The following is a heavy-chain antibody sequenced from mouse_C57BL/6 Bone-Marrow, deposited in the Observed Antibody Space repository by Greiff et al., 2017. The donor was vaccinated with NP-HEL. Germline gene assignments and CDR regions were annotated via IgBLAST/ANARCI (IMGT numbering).Heavy chain of an antibody. CDR3: ARDAEDCDWYFDV. V-gene: IGHV7-1*01. J-gene: IGHJ1*03. CDR2: SRNKADDYTT. CDR1: GFTFSDFY. Sequence: EVKLVESGGGLVQSGRSLRLSCATSGFTFSDFYMEWVRQAPGKGLEWIAASRNKADDYTTDYSASVKGRVIVSRDTSQSILYFKMHALIAEDTAIYYCARDAEDCDWYFDVWGTGTTVTVSS.